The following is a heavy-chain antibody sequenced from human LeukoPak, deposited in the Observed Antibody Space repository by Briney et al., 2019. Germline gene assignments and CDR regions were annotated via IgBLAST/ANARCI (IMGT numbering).Heavy chain of an antibody. D-gene: IGHD1-26*01. CDR2: ITSNGDRT. J-gene: IGHJ3*02. CDR1: GFTISNSA. V-gene: IGHV3-64*01. Sequence: GGSLRLSCAASGFTISNSAMHWVRQAPGKGPEYVSAITSNGDRTYYANSVKGRFTISRDNSKNTLYLQMGSLRAEDMAVYYCARVGSWDAFDIWGQGTMVTVSS. CDR3: ARVGSWDAFDI.